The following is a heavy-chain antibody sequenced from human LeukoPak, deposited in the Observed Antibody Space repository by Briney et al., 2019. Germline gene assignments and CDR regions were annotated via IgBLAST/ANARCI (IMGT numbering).Heavy chain of an antibody. J-gene: IGHJ6*03. D-gene: IGHD3-9*01. CDR2: ISYDGSSK. V-gene: IGHV3-30*18. Sequence: GGSLRLSCAASGFTFSSYGMHWVRQAPGKGLEWVAVISYDGSSKYYADSVRGRFTISRDNSKNTLYLQMNSLRAEDTAVYYCAKDLDISFYDILTGYFYYYYMDVWGKGTTVTVSS. CDR3: AKDLDISFYDILTGYFYYYYMDV. CDR1: GFTFSSYG.